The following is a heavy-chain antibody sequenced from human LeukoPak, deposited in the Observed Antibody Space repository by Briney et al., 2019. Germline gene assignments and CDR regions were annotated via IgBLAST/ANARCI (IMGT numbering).Heavy chain of an antibody. CDR1: GFTFSTYA. Sequence: GGSLRLSCAASGFTFSTYAMHWVRQAPGKGLEWLALISYDGINKYYLDSVKGRFTISRDNSKNTMYLQMNSLRAEDTAVYYCARANVDYGDPLGWFDPWGQGTLVTVSS. CDR3: ARANVDYGDPLGWFDP. CDR2: ISYDGINK. J-gene: IGHJ5*02. D-gene: IGHD4-17*01. V-gene: IGHV3-30*04.